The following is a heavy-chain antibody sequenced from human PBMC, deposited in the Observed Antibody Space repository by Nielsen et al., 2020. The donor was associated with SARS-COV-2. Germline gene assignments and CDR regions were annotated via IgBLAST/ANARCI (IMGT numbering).Heavy chain of an antibody. J-gene: IGHJ5*02. V-gene: IGHV4-34*01. CDR3: ARGIGGYCSGGSCSTGNWFDP. CDR1: GGSFSGYY. Sequence: SETLSLTCAVYGGSFSGYYWSWIRQPPGKGLEWIGEINHSGSTNYNPSLKSRVTISVDTSKNQFSLKLSSVTAADTAVYYCARGIGGYCSGGSCSTGNWFDPWGQGTLVTVSS. D-gene: IGHD2-15*01. CDR2: INHSGST.